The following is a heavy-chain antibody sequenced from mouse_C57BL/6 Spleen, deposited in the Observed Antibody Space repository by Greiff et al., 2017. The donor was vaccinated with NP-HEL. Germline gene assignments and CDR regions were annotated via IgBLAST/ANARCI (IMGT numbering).Heavy chain of an antibody. J-gene: IGHJ4*01. CDR3: ARQGSRDAMDY. CDR1: GFTFSGYT. V-gene: IGHV5-9*01. Sequence: EVQGVESGGGLVKPGGSLKLSCAASGFTFSGYTMSWVRQTPEKRLEWVATISGGGGNTYYPDSVKGRFTISRDNAKNTLYLQMSSLRSEDTALYYCARQGSRDAMDYWGQGTSVTVSS. D-gene: IGHD1-1*02. CDR2: ISGGGGNT.